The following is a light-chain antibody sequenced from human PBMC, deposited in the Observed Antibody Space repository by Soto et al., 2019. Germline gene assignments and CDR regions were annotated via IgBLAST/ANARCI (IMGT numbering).Light chain of an antibody. V-gene: IGKV1-5*01. CDR3: QLYDNLLLT. Sequence: DIQLTQSPSAVSASVGDSVTITCRASQNISTSLAWYRHKPGKAPKLLIYDASSLDTGVPSRFSGSGSGTEFTFTISSLQPEDVATYYCQLYDNLLLTFAGGTKVDIK. CDR1: QNISTS. CDR2: DAS. J-gene: IGKJ4*01.